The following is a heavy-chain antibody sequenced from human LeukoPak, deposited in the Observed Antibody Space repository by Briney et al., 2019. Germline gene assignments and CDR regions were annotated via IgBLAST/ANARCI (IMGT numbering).Heavy chain of an antibody. V-gene: IGHV1-18*01. CDR1: GYTFTSYG. CDR3: ASYSYGYLGDY. J-gene: IGHJ4*02. Sequence: ASVKVSCKASGYTFTSYGISWVRQAPGQGLEWMGWISAYNGNTNYAQKFQGRVAITADESTSTAYMELSSLRSEDTAVYYCASYSYGYLGDYWGQGTLVTVSS. CDR2: ISAYNGNT. D-gene: IGHD5-18*01.